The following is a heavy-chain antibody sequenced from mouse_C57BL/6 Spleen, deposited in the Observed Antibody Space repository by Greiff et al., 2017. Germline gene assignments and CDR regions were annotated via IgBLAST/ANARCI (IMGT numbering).Heavy chain of an antibody. CDR1: GYTFTDYY. D-gene: IGHD1-1*01. Sequence: QVQLQQSGPELVKPGASVKISCKASGYTFTDYYINWVKQRPGQGLEWIGWIFPGSGSTYYNEKFKGKATLTVDKSSSTAYMLLSSLTSEDSAVYFCALIYYYGSSYDYAMDYWGQGTSVTVSS. CDR2: IFPGSGST. CDR3: ALIYYYGSSYDYAMDY. J-gene: IGHJ4*01. V-gene: IGHV1-75*01.